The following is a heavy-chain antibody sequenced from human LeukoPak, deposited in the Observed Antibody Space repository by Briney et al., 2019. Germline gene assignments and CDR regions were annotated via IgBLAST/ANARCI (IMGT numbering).Heavy chain of an antibody. CDR1: GYTFTSYD. D-gene: IGHD3-3*02. CDR3: ARGGSRLHFNWFDP. V-gene: IGHV1-8*03. CDR2: MNPNSGNT. Sequence: SVXXXCXASGYTFTSYDXNWVXQATGQXXXXXXWMNPNSGNTGYAQKFQGRVTITRNTSISTAYMELSSLRSEDTAVYYCARGGSRLHFNWFDPWGQGTLVTVSS. J-gene: IGHJ5*02.